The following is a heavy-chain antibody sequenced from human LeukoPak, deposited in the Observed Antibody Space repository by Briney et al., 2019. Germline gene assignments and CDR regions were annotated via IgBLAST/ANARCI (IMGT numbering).Heavy chain of an antibody. V-gene: IGHV4-4*07. CDR3: ARDGYCSSTSCSLDYFDY. D-gene: IGHD2-2*03. CDR1: GGSISSYY. CDR2: IYTSGST. J-gene: IGHJ4*02. Sequence: SETLSLTCTVSGGSISSYYWSWIRQPAGKGLEWIGRIYTSGSTNYNPSLKSRVTMSVDTSKNQFSLKLSSVTAADTAVYYCARDGYCSSTSCSLDYFDYWGQGTLVTVSS.